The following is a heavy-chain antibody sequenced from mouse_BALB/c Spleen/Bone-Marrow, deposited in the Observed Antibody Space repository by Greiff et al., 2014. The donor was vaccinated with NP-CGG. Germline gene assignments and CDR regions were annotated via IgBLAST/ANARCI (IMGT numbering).Heavy chain of an antibody. CDR2: IYPGDGDT. CDR1: GYAFSSYW. D-gene: IGHD1-1*01. V-gene: IGHV1-80*01. Sequence: QVQLKESGAELVRPGSSVKISCKASGYAFSSYWMNWVKQRPGQGLEWIGQIYPGDGDTNYNGKFKGKATLTADKSSSTAYMQLSSLTSEDPAVYFCARDYYGSRYYFDYWGQGTTLTVSS. CDR3: ARDYYGSRYYFDY. J-gene: IGHJ2*01.